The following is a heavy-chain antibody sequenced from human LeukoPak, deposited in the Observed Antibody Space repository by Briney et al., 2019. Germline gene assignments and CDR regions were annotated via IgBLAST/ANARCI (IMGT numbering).Heavy chain of an antibody. J-gene: IGHJ4*02. Sequence: GESLKISCKGSGYNFSSYWIAWVRQMPGKGLEWMGIIYPGDSDTTYSPSFQGQVIISADKSFSTAYLLWSSLTASDTAMYYCARGSGYSYGANPYYFDYWGQGILVTVSS. D-gene: IGHD5-18*01. V-gene: IGHV5-51*01. CDR2: IYPGDSDT. CDR1: GYNFSSYW. CDR3: ARGSGYSYGANPYYFDY.